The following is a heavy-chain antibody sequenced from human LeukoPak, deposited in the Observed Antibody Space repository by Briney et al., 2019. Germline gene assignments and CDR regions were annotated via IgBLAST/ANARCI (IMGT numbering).Heavy chain of an antibody. J-gene: IGHJ4*02. CDR1: GYSFTTNW. CDR3: ARGMSGRYLGLLDY. CDR2: IYVEDSDT. D-gene: IGHD1-26*01. Sequence: GESLKISCKGSGYSFTTNWIGWVRQMPGKGLEWLGVIYVEDSDTRYSPSFQGQVTISADKSIGTAYLQWSSLKASDTAMYYCARGMSGRYLGLLDYWGQGTLVTVSS. V-gene: IGHV5-51*01.